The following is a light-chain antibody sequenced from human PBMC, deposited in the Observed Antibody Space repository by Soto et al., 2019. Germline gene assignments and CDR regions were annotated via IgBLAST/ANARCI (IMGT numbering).Light chain of an antibody. Sequence: EIVMTQSPATLSVSPGEGATLSCRTSQSVSGNLAWYQQKPGQAPRLLIYGASTRAIGIPARFSGSGSETEFTLTISSLQSEDFAVYFCQQYNNWPPWTFGQGTKVEIK. CDR1: QSVSGN. CDR2: GAS. CDR3: QQYNNWPPWT. V-gene: IGKV3-15*01. J-gene: IGKJ1*01.